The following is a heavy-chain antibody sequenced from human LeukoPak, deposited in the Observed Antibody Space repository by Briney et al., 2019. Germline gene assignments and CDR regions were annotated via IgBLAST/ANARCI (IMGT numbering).Heavy chain of an antibody. J-gene: IGHJ3*02. CDR3: AYTSIFGVVTPTENAFDI. V-gene: IGHV1-2*02. CDR2: INPNSGGT. D-gene: IGHD3-3*02. Sequence: ASVKVSCKASGYTFTGYYMHWVRQAPGQGLEWMGWINPNSGGTNYAQKFQGRVTMTRDTSISTAYMELSRPRSDDTAVYYCAYTSIFGVVTPTENAFDIWGQGTMVTVSS. CDR1: GYTFTGYY.